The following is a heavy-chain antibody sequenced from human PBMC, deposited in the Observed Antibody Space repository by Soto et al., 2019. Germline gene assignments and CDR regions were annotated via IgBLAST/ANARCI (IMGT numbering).Heavy chain of an antibody. CDR1: GFTFSSYS. J-gene: IGHJ4*01. D-gene: IGHD3-10*02. Sequence: TGGSLRLSCAASGFTFSSYSMNWVRQAPGKGLEWLAYITIRTGNVLYADSVRGRFTISADNAENSVILQMNSLRDEDSAVYFCVRDRDLYGDMFHADLWGQGTLVTVS. V-gene: IGHV3-48*02. CDR3: VRDRDLYGDMFHADL. CDR2: ITIRTGNV.